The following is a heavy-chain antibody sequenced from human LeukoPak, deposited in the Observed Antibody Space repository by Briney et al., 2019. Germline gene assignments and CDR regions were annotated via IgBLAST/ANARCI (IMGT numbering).Heavy chain of an antibody. Sequence: GGSLRLSCAASGFTFSNAWMSCVRQAPGKGLEWVGRIKSKTDGGTTDYAAPVKGRFTISRDDSKNTLYLQMNSLKTEDTAVYYCTTDLYYDILTGYSHDYWGQGTLVTVSS. CDR1: GFTFSNAW. CDR2: IKSKTDGGTT. V-gene: IGHV3-15*01. CDR3: TTDLYYDILTGYSHDY. J-gene: IGHJ4*02. D-gene: IGHD3-9*01.